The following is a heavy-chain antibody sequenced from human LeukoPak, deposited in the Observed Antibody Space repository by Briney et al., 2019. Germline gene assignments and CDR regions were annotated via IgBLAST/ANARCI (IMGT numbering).Heavy chain of an antibody. Sequence: ASVKVSCKASGYTFTSYYMHWVRQAPGQGLEWMGIINPSGGSTSYAQKFQGRVTMTRDMSTSTVYMELSSLRSEDTAVYYCARAPPPYSNYDYYYYMDVWGKGTTVTVSS. V-gene: IGHV1-46*01. CDR2: INPSGGST. CDR3: ARAPPPYSNYDYYYYMDV. J-gene: IGHJ6*03. D-gene: IGHD4-11*01. CDR1: GYTFTSYY.